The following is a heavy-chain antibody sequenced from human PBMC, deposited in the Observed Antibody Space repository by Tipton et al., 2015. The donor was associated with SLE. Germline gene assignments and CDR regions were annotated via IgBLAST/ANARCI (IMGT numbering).Heavy chain of an antibody. V-gene: IGHV3-23*01. J-gene: IGHJ2*01. CDR1: GFTFSDNA. Sequence: SLRLSCRASGFTFSDNAMHWVRQAPGKGLEWVSSISGSGGSKYYAGSVKGRFTISRDNSKNTLYLQMNSLRAEDTALYYCAKDRSNCGGDCYSGYFDLWGHGTLVTVSS. CDR3: AKDRSNCGGDCYSGYFDL. CDR2: ISGSGGSK. D-gene: IGHD2-21*01.